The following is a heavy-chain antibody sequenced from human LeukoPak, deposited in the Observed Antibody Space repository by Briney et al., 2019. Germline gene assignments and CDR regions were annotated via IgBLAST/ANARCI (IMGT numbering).Heavy chain of an antibody. CDR1: GDSISTGSYY. J-gene: IGHJ4*02. CDR2: IYYSGST. Sequence: SETLSLTCTVSGDSISTGSYYWSWMRQPPGKGLEWIGYIYYSGSTNYNPSLKSRVTISVDTSKNQFSLKLSSVTAADTAVYYCARFRGDYYDSSGYYYFDYWGQGTLVTVSS. CDR3: ARFRGDYYDSSGYYYFDY. D-gene: IGHD3-22*01. V-gene: IGHV4-61*01.